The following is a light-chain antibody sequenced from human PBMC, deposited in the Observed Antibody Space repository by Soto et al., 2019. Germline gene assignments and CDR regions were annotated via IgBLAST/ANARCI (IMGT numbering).Light chain of an antibody. Sequence: EMVLTQSPGTLSLSPGERATLSCRASQSVISSYLVWYQQKPVTAPRLRIDDASSSATGITDRFSGSGCRTDFTLNISSLEPEDCAVYYCQQYGSSPLTCGGGTKVEIK. CDR3: QQYGSSPLT. V-gene: IGKV3-20*01. CDR2: DAS. J-gene: IGKJ4*01. CDR1: QSVISSY.